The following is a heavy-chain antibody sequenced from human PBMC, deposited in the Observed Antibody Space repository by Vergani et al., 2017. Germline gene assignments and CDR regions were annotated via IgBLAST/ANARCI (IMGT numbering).Heavy chain of an antibody. Sequence: QVQLKESGPGLVKPSETLSLTCTVSNFFISSNAYYWGWIRQAPGRGLEWIGSLHHNGATSHNPSLRSRVTMSVDTSKNQFSLSLNTVTAADTAVYYCARAGDDSSSWYQRNWFDPWGQGTLVTVSS. CDR3: ARAGDDSSSWYQRNWFDP. D-gene: IGHD6-13*01. CDR2: LHHNGAT. V-gene: IGHV4-38-2*02. J-gene: IGHJ5*02. CDR1: NFFISSNAYY.